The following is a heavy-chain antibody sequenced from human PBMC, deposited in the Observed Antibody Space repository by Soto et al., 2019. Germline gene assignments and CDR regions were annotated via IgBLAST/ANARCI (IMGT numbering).Heavy chain of an antibody. CDR1: GFTFSGYS. CDR2: ISGPSIYI. V-gene: IGHV3-21*01. D-gene: IGHD2-8*01. Sequence: EVQLVESGGGLVKPGGSLRLSCVASGFTFSGYSINWVRQAPGKGLEWVSYISGPSIYIYYADSVKGRFTISRDNAKSGVYLQMNSLRAEDTAVSYCARGFRNGFNVWGQGTTVSVSS. J-gene: IGHJ6*02. CDR3: ARGFRNGFNV.